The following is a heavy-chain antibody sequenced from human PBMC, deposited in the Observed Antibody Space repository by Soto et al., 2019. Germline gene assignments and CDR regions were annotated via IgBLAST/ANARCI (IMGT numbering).Heavy chain of an antibody. CDR1: GGTFSSYT. J-gene: IGHJ4*02. CDR2: IIPILGIS. V-gene: IGHV1-69*02. D-gene: IGHD5-12*01. CDR3: ASGSGYVIDY. Sequence: QVQLVQSGAEVKKPGPSVKVSCKASGGTFSSYTISWVRQAPGQGLEWMGRIIPILGISNYAQKFQGRVTITADKSTSTAYMELSSMRSEDTAVYYCASGSGYVIDYWGQGNLVTVSS.